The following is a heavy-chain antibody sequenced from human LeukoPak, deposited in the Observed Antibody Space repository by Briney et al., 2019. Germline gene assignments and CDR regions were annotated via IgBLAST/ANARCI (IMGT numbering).Heavy chain of an antibody. D-gene: IGHD6-19*01. CDR2: INPNSGGT. V-gene: IGHV1-2*06. J-gene: IGHJ6*02. CDR1: GYTFTGYY. CDR3: ARVSPSSGWNYGMGV. Sequence: ASVKVSCKASGYTFTGYYMHWVRQAPGQGLEWMGRINPNSGGTNYAQKFQGRVTMTRDTSISTAYMELSRLRSDDTAVYYCARVSPSSGWNYGMGVWGQGTTVTVSS.